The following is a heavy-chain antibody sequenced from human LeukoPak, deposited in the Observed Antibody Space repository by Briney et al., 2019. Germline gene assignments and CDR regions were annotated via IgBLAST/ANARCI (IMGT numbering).Heavy chain of an antibody. Sequence: GGSLRLSCTASGFTFGDYAMSWFRQAPGKGLEWLSYISYNSGTISYADSVKGRFTVSRDDAANSLYLQMTSLRVEDTAVYYCARGRLGGHFNWMPSPPDYWGQGTLVTVSS. CDR3: ARGRLGGHFNWMPSPPDY. V-gene: IGHV3-48*04. D-gene: IGHD3-9*01. CDR2: ISYNSGTI. CDR1: GFTFGDYA. J-gene: IGHJ4*02.